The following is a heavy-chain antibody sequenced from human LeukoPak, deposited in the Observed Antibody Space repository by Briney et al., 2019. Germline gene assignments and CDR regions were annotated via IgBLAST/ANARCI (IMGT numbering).Heavy chain of an antibody. D-gene: IGHD1-26*01. CDR3: ARFASWELLPYFDY. V-gene: IGHV3-48*03. J-gene: IGHJ4*02. CDR2: ISSSGSTI. Sequence: GGSLRLSCAASGFTFSSYEMNWVRQAPGKGLEWFSYISSSGSTIYYADSGKGRFTISRDNAKNSLYLQMNSLRAEDTAVYYCARFASWELLPYFDYWGQGNLVTVSS. CDR1: GFTFSSYE.